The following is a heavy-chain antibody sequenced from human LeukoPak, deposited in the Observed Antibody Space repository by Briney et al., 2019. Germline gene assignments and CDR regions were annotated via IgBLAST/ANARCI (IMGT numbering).Heavy chain of an antibody. Sequence: GGSLRLSCAASGFTFSSYSMNWVRQAPGKGLEWVSSISSSSSYIYYADSVKGRFTISRDNAKNSLYLQMNSLRAEDTAVYYCARDPYSSGTFDYWGQGPLVTVSS. D-gene: IGHD3-22*01. CDR3: ARDPYSSGTFDY. J-gene: IGHJ4*02. CDR2: ISSSSSYI. V-gene: IGHV3-21*01. CDR1: GFTFSSYS.